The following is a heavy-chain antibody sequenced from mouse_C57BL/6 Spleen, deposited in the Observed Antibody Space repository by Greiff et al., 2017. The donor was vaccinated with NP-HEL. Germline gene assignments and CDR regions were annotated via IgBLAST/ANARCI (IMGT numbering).Heavy chain of an antibody. CDR2: ISDGGSYT. J-gene: IGHJ3*01. Sequence: DVMLVESGGGLVKPGGSLKLSCAASGFTFSSYAMSWVRQTPEKRLEWVATISDGGSYTYYPDNVKGRFTISRDNAKNNLYLQMSHLKSEDTAMYYCARREKDPWFAYWGQGTLVTVSA. CDR3: ARREKDPWFAY. CDR1: GFTFSSYA. V-gene: IGHV5-4*03.